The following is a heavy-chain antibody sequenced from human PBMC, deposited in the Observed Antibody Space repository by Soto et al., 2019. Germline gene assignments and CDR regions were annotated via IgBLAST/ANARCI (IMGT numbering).Heavy chain of an antibody. Sequence: QVHLVQSGAEVKKPGSSVKVSCRASGGTFNNYAISWVRQAPGQGLEWMGGSIPMFGTTNYAQNFQGRVTITADEATSTAYIELSSLRSEDTALYYCARGCRTGNFCMDVGGQGTTVTVTS. V-gene: IGHV1-69*01. CDR1: GGTFNNYA. CDR3: ARGCRTGNFCMDV. J-gene: IGHJ6*02. D-gene: IGHD1-7*01. CDR2: SIPMFGTT.